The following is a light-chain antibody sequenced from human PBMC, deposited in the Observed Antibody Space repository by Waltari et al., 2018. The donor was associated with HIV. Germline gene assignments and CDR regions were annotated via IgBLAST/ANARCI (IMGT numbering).Light chain of an antibody. Sequence: SVALGQTVKITCQGDNLRTYYASWYQQKPGQAPVLVSYGKNRRPSEIPDRFSSSASRNTASLIITGAQAEDEAEYYCKTRDRSGNLYVFGTGTTVTVL. J-gene: IGLJ1*01. CDR3: KTRDRSGNLYV. CDR1: NLRTYY. V-gene: IGLV3-19*01. CDR2: GKN.